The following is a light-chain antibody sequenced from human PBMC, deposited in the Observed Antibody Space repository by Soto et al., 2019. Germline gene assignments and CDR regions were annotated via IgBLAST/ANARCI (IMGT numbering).Light chain of an antibody. J-gene: IGKJ4*01. CDR2: QAS. V-gene: IGKV1-5*03. CDR1: QRINNW. CDR3: QQYNSYPLT. Sequence: DIQMTQSPSTLAASAGDRVTITCRASQRINNWLAWYQQKPGKAPKLLIYQASNLQSGVPPRFSGGGFGTEFTLTISNLQPEDFATYYCQQYNSYPLTFGGGTKVDIK.